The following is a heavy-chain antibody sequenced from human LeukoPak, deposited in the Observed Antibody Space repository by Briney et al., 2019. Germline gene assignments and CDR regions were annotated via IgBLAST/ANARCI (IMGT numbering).Heavy chain of an antibody. D-gene: IGHD3-10*01. V-gene: IGHV4-39*01. CDR3: ASGVYYGSGSYSWAIY. Sequence: SETLSLTCTVSGGSISSSSYYWGWIRQPPGKGLEWIGSIYYSGSTYYNPSLKSRVTISVDTFKNQFSLKLSSVTAADTAVYYCASGVYYGSGSYSWAIYWGQGTLVTVSS. CDR2: IYYSGST. CDR1: GGSISSSSYY. J-gene: IGHJ4*02.